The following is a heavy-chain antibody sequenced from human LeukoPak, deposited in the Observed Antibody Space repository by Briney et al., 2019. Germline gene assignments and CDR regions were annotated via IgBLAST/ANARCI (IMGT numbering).Heavy chain of an antibody. CDR3: AKYLEPTAVLMDV. V-gene: IGHV3-23*01. Sequence: GGSLRLSCIASGFSFSNYNINWVRQAPGKGLEWVSAISYSGGTTYYVNSVKGRFTISKDNSKNTLYLQMNSLRAEDTAVYHCAKYLEPTAVLMDVWGQGTTVTVSS. CDR2: ISYSGGTT. J-gene: IGHJ6*02. D-gene: IGHD1-1*01. CDR1: GFSFSNYN.